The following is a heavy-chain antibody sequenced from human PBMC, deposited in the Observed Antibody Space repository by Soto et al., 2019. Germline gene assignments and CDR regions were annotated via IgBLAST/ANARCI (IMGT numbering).Heavy chain of an antibody. CDR1: GYTFTSFD. J-gene: IGHJ5*02. CDR2: INPIFGTA. D-gene: IGHD3-22*01. V-gene: IGHV1-69*13. Sequence: SVKVSCKASGYTFTSFDINWVRQATGQGLEWMGWINPIFGTANYAQKFQGRVTITADESTSTAYMELSSLGSEDTAVYYCARDYYDSSGYPPLGFDPWGQGTLVTVSS. CDR3: ARDYYDSSGYPPLGFDP.